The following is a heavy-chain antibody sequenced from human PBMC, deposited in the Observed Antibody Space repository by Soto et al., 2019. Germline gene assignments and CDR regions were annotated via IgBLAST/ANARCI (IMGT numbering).Heavy chain of an antibody. CDR3: AKVPATRILYPPPFDY. CDR2: ISYDGSNK. V-gene: IGHV3-30-3*01. Sequence: GGSLRLSCAASGFTFSSYAMHWVRQAPGKGLEWVAVISYDGSNKYYADSVKGRFTISRDNSKNTLYLQMNSLRAEDTAVYYCAKVPATRILYPPPFDYWGQGTLVTVSS. D-gene: IGHD2-8*01. CDR1: GFTFSSYA. J-gene: IGHJ4*02.